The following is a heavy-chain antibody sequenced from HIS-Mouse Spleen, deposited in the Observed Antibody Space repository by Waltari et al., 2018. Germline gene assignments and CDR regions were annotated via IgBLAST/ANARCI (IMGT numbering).Heavy chain of an antibody. CDR2: IYYSGST. D-gene: IGHD6-13*01. CDR1: GGSISSSSYY. V-gene: IGHV4-39*07. J-gene: IGHJ2*01. Sequence: QLQLQESGPGLVKPSETLSLTCTVSGGSISSSSYYWGWIRQPPGKGLEWIGSIYYSGSTDYTPSLKGRVTISVDTSKNQFSLKLGSVTAADTAVYYCAREIPYSSSWYDWYFDLWGRGTLVTVSS. CDR3: AREIPYSSSWYDWYFDL.